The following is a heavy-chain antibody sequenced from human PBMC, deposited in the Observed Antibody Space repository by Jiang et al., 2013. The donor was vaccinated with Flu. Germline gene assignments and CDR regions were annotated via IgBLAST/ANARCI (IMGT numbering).Heavy chain of an antibody. CDR2: IYKSGTT. CDR1: GGSISSDY. Sequence: LVESGPGLVKPSETLSLTCTVSGGSISSDYWGWIRQPPGKGLEWIGHIYKSGTTKYNSSLTRRVSIFEDTSKNQFSLMLNSVTAADTAVYFCARHVFGHGMAVWGQGTTVTVSS. V-gene: IGHV4-59*08. J-gene: IGHJ6*02. D-gene: IGHD3-3*01. CDR3: ARHVFGHGMAV.